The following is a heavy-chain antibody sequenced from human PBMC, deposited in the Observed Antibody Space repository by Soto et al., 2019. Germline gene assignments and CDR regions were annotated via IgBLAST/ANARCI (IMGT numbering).Heavy chain of an antibody. CDR1: GDSISSSSW. CDR2: IYHSGTT. Sequence: QVQLQESGPGLVKPPGTLSLTCAVSGDSISSSSWWSWVRLPPGKGLEGIGEIYHSGTTNYNPSLKSRVTISVDKSKNQFSLKLSSVTAADTAVYYCTRRGDGSGSLDYWGQGTLVTVSS. D-gene: IGHD3-10*01. CDR3: TRRGDGSGSLDY. V-gene: IGHV4-4*03. J-gene: IGHJ4*02.